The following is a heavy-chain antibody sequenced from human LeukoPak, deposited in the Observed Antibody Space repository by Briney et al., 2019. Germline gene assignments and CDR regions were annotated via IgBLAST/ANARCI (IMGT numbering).Heavy chain of an antibody. V-gene: IGHV3-53*01. CDR2: TYAGGAS. Sequence: IQPGGSLRLSCAASGFNISKTYLMWARQAPGKRLEWVSVTYAGGASWYGDFAEGRFTISRDNSNNTVYLQMNGLRGDDTAIYYCARADSTKWWGLDPWGQGTQVTVAS. J-gene: IGHJ5*02. CDR3: ARADSTKWWGLDP. D-gene: IGHD2-15*01. CDR1: GFNISKTY.